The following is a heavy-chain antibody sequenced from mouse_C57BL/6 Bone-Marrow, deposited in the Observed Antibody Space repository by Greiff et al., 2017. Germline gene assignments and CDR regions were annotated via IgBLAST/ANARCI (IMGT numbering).Heavy chain of an antibody. CDR2: ISGGGGNT. CDR1: GFTFSSYT. D-gene: IGHD2-4*01. CDR3: ARGGNDYDWFAY. Sequence: EVQLVESGGDLVKPGGSLKLSCAASGFTFSSYTMSWVRQTPEKRLEWVATISGGGGNTYYPDSVKGRFTISRDNAKNTLYLQMSSLRSEDTALYYCARGGNDYDWFAYWGQGTLVTVSA. J-gene: IGHJ3*01. V-gene: IGHV5-9*01.